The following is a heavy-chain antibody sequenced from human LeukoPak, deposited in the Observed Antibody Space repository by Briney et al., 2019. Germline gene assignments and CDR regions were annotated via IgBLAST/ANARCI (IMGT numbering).Heavy chain of an antibody. V-gene: IGHV4-59*11. Sequence: SETLSLTCTVSGDSFSSHYWTWIRQPPGKGLEWIGYISYIGSTNYNPSLKSRVTVSIDTSKNQFSLKLTSVTAADTAVYYCARDLVTVTKGFDIWGQGTMVSVSS. CDR2: ISYIGST. CDR1: GDSFSSHY. J-gene: IGHJ3*02. D-gene: IGHD4-17*01. CDR3: ARDLVTVTKGFDI.